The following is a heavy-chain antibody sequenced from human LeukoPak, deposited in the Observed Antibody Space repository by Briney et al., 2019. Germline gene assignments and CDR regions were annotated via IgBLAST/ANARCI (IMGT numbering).Heavy chain of an antibody. D-gene: IGHD5-18*01. V-gene: IGHV4-39*07. J-gene: IGHJ4*02. CDR2: IYYSGSTYYSGST. CDR1: GGSISSSSYY. CDR3: ARGDTALDY. Sequence: SETLSLTCTVSGGSISSSSYYWGWLRQPPGKGLEWIGSIYYSGSTYYSGSTYYNPSLKSRVTISVDRSKNQFSLKLSSVTAADTAVYYCARGDTALDYWGQGTLVTVSS.